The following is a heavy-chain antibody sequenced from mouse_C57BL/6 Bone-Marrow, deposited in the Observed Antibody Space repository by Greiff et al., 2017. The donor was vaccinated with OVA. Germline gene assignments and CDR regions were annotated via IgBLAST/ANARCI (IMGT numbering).Heavy chain of an antibody. CDR2: INPGNSDT. CDR3: ARVSYRNYFDD. Sequence: EVQLQQSGTVLARPGASVKMSCKTSGYTFTSYCMHWVKQRPGQGLEWIGAINPGNSDTSYNQKFKGKAKLTAVTSASTAYMELRSLTNEDSAVYCYARVSYRNYFDDWGQGTTLTVSS. J-gene: IGHJ2*01. CDR1: GYTFTSYC. V-gene: IGHV1-5*01. D-gene: IGHD2-12*01.